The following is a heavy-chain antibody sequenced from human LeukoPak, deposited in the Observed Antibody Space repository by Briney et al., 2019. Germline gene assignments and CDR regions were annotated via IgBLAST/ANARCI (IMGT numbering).Heavy chain of an antibody. Sequence: PGGSLRLSCAASGFTFSSYWMHWVRQAPGTGLVWVSRINSDGSSTSYADSVKGRFTISRDNAKNTLYLQMNSLRAEDTAVYYCARDYGDKIYYFDYWGQGTLVTVSS. J-gene: IGHJ4*02. CDR1: GFTFSSYW. D-gene: IGHD4-17*01. CDR2: INSDGSST. CDR3: ARDYGDKIYYFDY. V-gene: IGHV3-74*01.